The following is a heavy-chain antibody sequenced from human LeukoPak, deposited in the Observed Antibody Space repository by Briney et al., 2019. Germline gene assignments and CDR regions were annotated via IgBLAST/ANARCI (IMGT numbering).Heavy chain of an antibody. V-gene: IGHV4-59*01. CDR2: IHSGGST. Sequence: SETLSLTCAVYGGSFSSYYWSWIRQPPGKGLEWVGYIHSGGSTNYNPSLKSRLTISIDTSKSQFSLKLSSVTAADTAVYYCARGTMMVGPWGQGTLVTVSS. CDR1: GGSFSSYY. D-gene: IGHD3-22*01. CDR3: ARGTMMVGP. J-gene: IGHJ5*02.